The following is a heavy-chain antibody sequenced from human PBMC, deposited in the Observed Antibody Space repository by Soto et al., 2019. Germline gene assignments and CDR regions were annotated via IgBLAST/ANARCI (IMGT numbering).Heavy chain of an antibody. J-gene: IGHJ3*02. CDR1: GFTFSSYA. CDR2: IRGSGGSK. D-gene: IGHD6-6*01. Sequence: GGSLRLSCAASGFTFSSYAMSWVRQAPGKGLEWVSAIRGSGGSKYYADSVKGRFTISRDNSKNTLYLQMNSLRAEDTAVYYCAKVRGRYSSTSDAFDIWGQGTMGTV. V-gene: IGHV3-23*01. CDR3: AKVRGRYSSTSDAFDI.